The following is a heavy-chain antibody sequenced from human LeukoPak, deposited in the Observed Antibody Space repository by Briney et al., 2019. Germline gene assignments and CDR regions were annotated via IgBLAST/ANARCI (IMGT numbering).Heavy chain of an antibody. D-gene: IGHD1-20*01. J-gene: IGHJ4*02. CDR1: GFTFSSHE. V-gene: IGHV3-48*03. Sequence: GGSLRLSCAASGFTFSSHEMNWVRQAPGKGLEWVSYISGSGATIYYTDSVKGRFTISRDNAKNSLYLQMTSLRAEDTSVYYCVRDPGITGTSFWGQGTLVTVSS. CDR2: ISGSGATI. CDR3: VRDPGITGTSF.